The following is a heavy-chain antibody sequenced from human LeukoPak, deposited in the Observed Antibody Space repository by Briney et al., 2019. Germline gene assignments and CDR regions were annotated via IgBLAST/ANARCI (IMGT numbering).Heavy chain of an antibody. J-gene: IGHJ6*03. CDR2: INPNSGGT. CDR1: GYTFTSYG. Sequence: RASVKVSCRASGYTFTSYGISWVRQAPGQGLEWMGWINPNSGGTNYAQKFQGRVTMTRDTSISTAYMELSRLRSDDTAVYYCARDRSDCSSTSCFRSSYMDVWGKGTTVTVSS. V-gene: IGHV1-2*02. CDR3: ARDRSDCSSTSCFRSSYMDV. D-gene: IGHD2-2*01.